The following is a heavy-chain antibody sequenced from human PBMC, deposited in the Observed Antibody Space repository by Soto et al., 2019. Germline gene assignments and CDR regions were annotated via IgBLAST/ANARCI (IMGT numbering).Heavy chain of an antibody. J-gene: IGHJ4*02. V-gene: IGHV4-39*01. D-gene: IGHD1-7*01. CDR2: IYYSGST. Sequence: QLQLQESGPGLVKPAETLSLTCTVSGGSVSSSSYYWGWIRQPPGKGLEWIGSIYYSGSTYYNPSLKSRVIISVDTSKNQFSLKLSSVTAAVMAVYYCARGTGTTPMFDYWGQGTLVTVSS. CDR1: GGSVSSSSYY. CDR3: ARGTGTTPMFDY.